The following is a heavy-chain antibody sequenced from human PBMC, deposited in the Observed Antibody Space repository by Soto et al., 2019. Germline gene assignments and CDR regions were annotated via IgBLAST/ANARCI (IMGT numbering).Heavy chain of an antibody. D-gene: IGHD4-17*01. V-gene: IGHV1-69*04. CDR2: IFPLTDIP. CDR3: ARGPLVVLNYVDDY. Sequence: SVKVSCKASGGTFRNYPINWVRQAPGQGLEWMGSIFPLTDIPDYAQNFQARLTISADKSTSTVYMELSSLTSDDTAMYFCARGPLVVLNYVDDYWGQGTLVTVSS. J-gene: IGHJ4*02. CDR1: GGTFRNYP.